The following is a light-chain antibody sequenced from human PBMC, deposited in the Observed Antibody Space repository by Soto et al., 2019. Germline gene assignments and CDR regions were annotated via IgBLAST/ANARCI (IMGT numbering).Light chain of an antibody. J-gene: IGKJ1*01. CDR1: QSVSSN. CDR3: QQYNNWPQT. Sequence: EIVMTQSPATLSVSPGERATLSCRASQSVSSNLAWYQQKPGQAPRLLIYGASTRVTGLPARFSGSGSGTEFTLTISSLQSEDFAVYYCQQYNNWPQTFGQGTQV. CDR2: GAS. V-gene: IGKV3-15*01.